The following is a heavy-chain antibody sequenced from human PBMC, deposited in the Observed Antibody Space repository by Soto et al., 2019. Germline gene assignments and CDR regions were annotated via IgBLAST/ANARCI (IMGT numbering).Heavy chain of an antibody. V-gene: IGHV4-38-2*02. CDR3: ARLFNWNYKGPIYF. CDR2: MYHSGAT. D-gene: IGHD1-7*01. Sequence: AETLSLTCTVSGFSISNDYFWGWIRQPPGKGLEYIVSMYHSGATYYNPSLKSRVTISVDTSKNLFSLRLKSVTAADTAVYYCARLFNWNYKGPIYFWGQGILVTVSS. J-gene: IGHJ4*02. CDR1: GFSISNDYF.